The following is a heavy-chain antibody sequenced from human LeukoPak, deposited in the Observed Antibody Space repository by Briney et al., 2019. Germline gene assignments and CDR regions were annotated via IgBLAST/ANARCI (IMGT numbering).Heavy chain of an antibody. CDR2: IYHSGST. V-gene: IGHV4-30-2*01. J-gene: IGHJ6*02. CDR1: GGSISSGDYS. CDR3: ARGRSYYYYGMDV. Sequence: PSQTLSLTCAVSGGSISSGDYSWSWIRQPPGKGLEWIGYIYHSGSTYYNPSLKSRVTISEDRSKNQFSLKLSSVTAADTAVYYCARGRSYYYYGMDVWGQGTTVTVSS.